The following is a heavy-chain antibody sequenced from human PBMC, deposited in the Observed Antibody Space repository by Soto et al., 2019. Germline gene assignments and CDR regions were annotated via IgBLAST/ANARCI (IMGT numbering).Heavy chain of an antibody. V-gene: IGHV3-11*06. D-gene: IGHD2-15*01. Sequence: PGGSLRLSCAASGFTFSDYYMSWIRQAPGKGLEWVSYISSSSSYTNYADSVKGRFTISRDNAKNSLYLQMNSLRAEDTAVYYCARVLGGYCSGGSCYLDAFDIWGQGTMVTVSS. CDR2: ISSSSSYT. J-gene: IGHJ3*02. CDR3: ARVLGGYCSGGSCYLDAFDI. CDR1: GFTFSDYY.